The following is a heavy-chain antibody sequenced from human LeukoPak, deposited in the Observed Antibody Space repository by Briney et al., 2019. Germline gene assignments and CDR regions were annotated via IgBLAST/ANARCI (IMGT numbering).Heavy chain of an antibody. Sequence: GGSLRLSCAASGFTVSSNYMNWVRQAPGKGLEWVSSISSSSSYIYYADSVKGRFTISRDNAKNSLYLQMNSLRAEDTAVYYCARVLGSYTYYFDYWGQGTLVTVSS. CDR2: ISSSSSYI. CDR3: ARVLGSYTYYFDY. V-gene: IGHV3-21*01. J-gene: IGHJ4*02. D-gene: IGHD1-26*01. CDR1: GFTVSSNY.